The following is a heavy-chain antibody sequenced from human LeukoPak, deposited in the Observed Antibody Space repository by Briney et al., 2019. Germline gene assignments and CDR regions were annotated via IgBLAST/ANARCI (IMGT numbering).Heavy chain of an antibody. Sequence: GVSPRLSRAASGFTFSSYWMHWVRQAPGKGLVWVSRINSDGSTTTYADSVKGRFTISRDNAKNTLYLQMNSLRAEDTAVYYCARGYSGSYRVDYWGQGTLVTVSS. CDR2: INSDGSTT. J-gene: IGHJ4*02. D-gene: IGHD1-26*01. V-gene: IGHV3-74*01. CDR1: GFTFSSYW. CDR3: ARGYSGSYRVDY.